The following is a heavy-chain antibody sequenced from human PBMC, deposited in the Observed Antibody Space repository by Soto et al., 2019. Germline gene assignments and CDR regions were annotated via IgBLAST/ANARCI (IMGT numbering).Heavy chain of an antibody. CDR1: GLSLNTGGVG. J-gene: IGHJ4*02. Sequence: QITLKESGPTVVKPTQTLTLTCSISGLSLNTGGVGVGWISQTPGKALEWLAVTYWDDEKSWNPSLRDRLTINRCASDDQVGLTVTNVDPVDTGTYYCARRRGGFGGGWTTPYFDYWGQGTLVTVSS. V-gene: IGHV2-5*02. CDR3: ARRRGGFGGGWTTPYFDY. D-gene: IGHD6-19*01. CDR2: TYWDDEK.